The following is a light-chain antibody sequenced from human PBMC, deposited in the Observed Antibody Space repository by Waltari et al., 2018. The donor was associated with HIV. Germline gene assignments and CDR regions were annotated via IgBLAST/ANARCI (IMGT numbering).Light chain of an antibody. CDR3: GAWDNRLRSVV. Sequence: QSVLPQPPSVSTAPGQQATISCSPNSPNIGAHPASWYQQFPGRVPNLLIYDTTKRPSGIPDRFSGSKSGTSATLDITGLQTGDEADYYCGAWDNRLRSVVFGGGTKLAVL. CDR2: DTT. CDR1: SPNIGAHP. J-gene: IGLJ3*02. V-gene: IGLV1-51*01.